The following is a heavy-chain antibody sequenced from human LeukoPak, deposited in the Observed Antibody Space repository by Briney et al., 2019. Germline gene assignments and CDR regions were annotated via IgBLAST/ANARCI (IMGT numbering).Heavy chain of an antibody. Sequence: GRSLRLSCAASGFTFGGYAVSWVRQAPGKGLEWVGVIRSKTYCGAADYAASVQGRFTISRDDTNSIAYLQMNSLKMEDPAVYYCTRVGIAISGTDPMDYWGQGTLVTVSS. J-gene: IGHJ4*02. V-gene: IGHV3-49*04. CDR1: GFTFGGYA. CDR2: IRSKTYCGAA. CDR3: TRVGIAISGTDPMDY. D-gene: IGHD2-21*01.